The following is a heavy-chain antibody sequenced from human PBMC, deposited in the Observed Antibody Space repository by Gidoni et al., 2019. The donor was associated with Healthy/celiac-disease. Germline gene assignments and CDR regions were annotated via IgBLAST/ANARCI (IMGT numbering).Heavy chain of an antibody. CDR3: ARENLYYDSKWGWFDP. D-gene: IGHD3-22*01. CDR1: GGSISSYY. V-gene: IGHV4-59*01. Sequence: QVQLQESGPGLVKPSETLSLTCTASGGSISSYYWSWIRQPPGKGLEWIGYIYYSGSTNYNPSLKSRVTISVDTSKNQFSLKLSSVTAADTAVYYCARENLYYDSKWGWFDPWGQGTLVTVSS. J-gene: IGHJ5*02. CDR2: IYYSGST.